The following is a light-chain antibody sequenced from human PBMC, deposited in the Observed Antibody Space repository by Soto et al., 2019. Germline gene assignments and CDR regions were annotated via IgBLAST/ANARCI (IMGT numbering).Light chain of an antibody. V-gene: IGLV2-14*01. CDR3: SSYRSSSTLGV. Sequence: QSALTQPASVSGSPGQSITISCTGTSSDVGGYNFVSWYQQHPGKAPKLIIYEVTNRPSGISNRFSGSKSGNTASLTISGLQAEDEADYYYSSYRSSSTLGVFGTGTKVTVL. J-gene: IGLJ1*01. CDR2: EVT. CDR1: SSDVGGYNF.